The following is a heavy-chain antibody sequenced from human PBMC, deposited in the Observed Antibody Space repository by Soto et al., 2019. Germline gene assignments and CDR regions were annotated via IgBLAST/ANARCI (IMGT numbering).Heavy chain of an antibody. Sequence: VASVKVSCKASGGTFSSYAISWVRQAPGQGLEWMGGIIPIFGTANYAQKFQGRVTITADKSTSTVYMELSSLRSEDTAVYYCARDIGGGRYYGVLYWGQGTLVTVSS. D-gene: IGHD1-26*01. CDR3: ARDIGGGRYYGVLY. J-gene: IGHJ4*02. V-gene: IGHV1-69*06. CDR1: GGTFSSYA. CDR2: IIPIFGTA.